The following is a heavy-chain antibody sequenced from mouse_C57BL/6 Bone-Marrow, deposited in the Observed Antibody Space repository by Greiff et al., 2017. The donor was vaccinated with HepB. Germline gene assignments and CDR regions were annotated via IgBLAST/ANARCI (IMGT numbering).Heavy chain of an antibody. CDR3: ARSLPFCYYAMDY. J-gene: IGHJ4*01. CDR2: IYPRSGNT. V-gene: IGHV1-81*01. Sequence: VQLQQSGAELARPGASLKLSCKASGYTFTSYGISWVKQRTGQGLEWIGEIYPRSGNTYYNEKFKGKATLTADKSSSTAYMELRSLTSEDSAVYFCARSLPFCYYAMDYWGQGTSVTVSS. D-gene: IGHD6-1*01. CDR1: GYTFTSYG.